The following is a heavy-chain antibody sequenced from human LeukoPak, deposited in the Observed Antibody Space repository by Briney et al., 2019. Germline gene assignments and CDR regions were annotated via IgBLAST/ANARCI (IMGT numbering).Heavy chain of an antibody. V-gene: IGHV3-23*01. J-gene: IGHJ5*01. CDR1: GFTFYMYA. Sequence: KPGGSLRLSCPASGFTFYMYAMSWVRQAPGKGLEWVASMCGTAGCTFYPDSVKGRFTISRDNSKNVLYLRMNSLTAEDTAIYYCAKDRPNFHENSGHYYRRDGDSWGQGTLVTVSS. CDR3: AKDRPNFHENSGHYYRRDGDS. CDR2: MCGTAGCT. D-gene: IGHD3-22*01.